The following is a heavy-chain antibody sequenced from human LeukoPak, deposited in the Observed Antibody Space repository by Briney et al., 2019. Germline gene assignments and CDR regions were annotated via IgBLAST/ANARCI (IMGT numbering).Heavy chain of an antibody. Sequence: GGSLRLSCAASGLTVSRNYMNWVRQAPGKGLECVSVIYSGGSTYYADSVKGRFTISRDNSKTTLYLQINSLRAEDTAVYYCAKFLVTVVMGFDYWGQGTLVTVSS. CDR3: AKFLVTVVMGFDY. D-gene: IGHD3-3*01. CDR2: IYSGGST. V-gene: IGHV3-53*01. CDR1: GLTVSRNY. J-gene: IGHJ4*02.